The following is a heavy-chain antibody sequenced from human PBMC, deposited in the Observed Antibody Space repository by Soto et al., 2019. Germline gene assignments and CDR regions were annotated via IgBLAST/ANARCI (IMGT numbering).Heavy chain of an antibody. Sequence: VKVSCKASGDTFSGYGISWVRQAHGQGLEWMGGIIPIFGTANYAQKFQGRVTITADESTSTVYLELSSLRSEDTAVYYCASASTLIIKYYFDYWGQATLGTVSS. V-gene: IGHV1-69*13. CDR3: ASASTLIIKYYFDY. J-gene: IGHJ4*02. CDR1: GDTFSGYG. D-gene: IGHD4-17*01. CDR2: IIPIFGTA.